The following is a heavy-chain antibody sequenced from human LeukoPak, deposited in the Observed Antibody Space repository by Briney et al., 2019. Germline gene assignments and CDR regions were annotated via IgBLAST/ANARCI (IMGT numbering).Heavy chain of an antibody. J-gene: IGHJ4*02. D-gene: IGHD2-2*01. V-gene: IGHV3-30-3*01. CDR2: ISYDGSNK. CDR3: AIEDSDIVVVPLLDY. Sequence: GGSLRLSCAASGFTFSSYAMHWVRQAPGKGLEWVAVISYDGSNKYYADSVKGRFTISRDNSKNTLYLQMNSLRAEDTAVYYCAIEDSDIVVVPLLDYWGQGTLVTVSS. CDR1: GFTFSSYA.